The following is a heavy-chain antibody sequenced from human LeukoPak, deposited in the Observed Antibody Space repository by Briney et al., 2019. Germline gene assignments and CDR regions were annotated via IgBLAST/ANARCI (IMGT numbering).Heavy chain of an antibody. CDR2: IYHTGSI. CDR3: ARDAGSGSYFSDH. V-gene: IGHV4-38-2*02. Sequence: PSETLSLTCTVSSYSFNSGYYWGWIRQPPGKGLEWIGSIYHTGSIYYNPSLKTRVTISVDTSKNQFSLKLTSVTAADTAVYYCARDAGSGSYFSDHWGQGTLVTVSS. D-gene: IGHD1-26*01. J-gene: IGHJ5*02. CDR1: SYSFNSGYY.